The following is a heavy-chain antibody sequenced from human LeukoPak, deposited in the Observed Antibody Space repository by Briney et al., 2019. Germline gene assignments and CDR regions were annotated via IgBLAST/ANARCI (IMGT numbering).Heavy chain of an antibody. CDR2: ISSSGSTI. V-gene: IGHV3-11*04. CDR3: ARDPRPMAPLDY. J-gene: IGHJ4*02. CDR1: GFTFSDYY. D-gene: IGHD3-10*01. Sequence: GGSLRLSCAASGFTFSDYYMSWIRQAPGKGLEWVSYISSSGSTIYYADSVKGRFTISRDNAKSSPYLQMNSLRAEDAAVYYCARDPRPMAPLDYWGQGTLVTVSS.